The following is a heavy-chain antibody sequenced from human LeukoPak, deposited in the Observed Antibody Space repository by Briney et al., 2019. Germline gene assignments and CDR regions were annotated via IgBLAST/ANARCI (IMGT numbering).Heavy chain of an antibody. CDR2: IWYDGSNK. Sequence: GGSLRLSCAASGFTFSSYGMHWVRQAPGKGLEWVAVIWYDGSNKYYADSVKGRFTISRDNSKNTLYLQMNSLRAEDTAVYYCAKPLGADDAFDIWGQGTMVTVSS. V-gene: IGHV3-33*03. CDR3: AKPLGADDAFDI. J-gene: IGHJ3*02. CDR1: GFTFSSYG.